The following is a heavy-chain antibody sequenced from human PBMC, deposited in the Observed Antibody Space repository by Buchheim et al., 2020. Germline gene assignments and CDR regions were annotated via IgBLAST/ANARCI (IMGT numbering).Heavy chain of an antibody. CDR1: GFTFSSYA. J-gene: IGHJ4*02. D-gene: IGHD6-19*01. CDR3: AYSSGWYVRTPNLFDY. V-gene: IGHV3-23*01. Sequence: EVQLLESGGGLVQPGGSLRLSCAASGFTFSSYAMSWVRQAPGKGLEWVSAISGSGGSTYYADSVTGRFTISRDNSKNTLYLQMNSLRAEDTAVYYCAYSSGWYVRTPNLFDYWGQGTL. CDR2: ISGSGGST.